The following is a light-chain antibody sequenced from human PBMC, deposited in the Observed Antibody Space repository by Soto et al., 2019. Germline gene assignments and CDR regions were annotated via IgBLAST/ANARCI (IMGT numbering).Light chain of an antibody. CDR3: LKSYRTPLT. J-gene: IGKJ4*01. CDR2: GAS. Sequence: IQMPQSPYSLSASVVYIFPIIFLASQSINNYLSWYQQKPGKASKLLIFGASTLQSGVPSRFSGSGSGTDFTLTIGSLQPEDFATYYCLKSYRTPLTFGGGTKVDIK. CDR1: QSINNY. V-gene: IGKV1-39*01.